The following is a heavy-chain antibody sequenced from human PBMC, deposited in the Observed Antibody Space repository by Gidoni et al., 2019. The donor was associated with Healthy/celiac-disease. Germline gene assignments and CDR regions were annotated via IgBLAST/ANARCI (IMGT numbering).Heavy chain of an antibody. J-gene: IGHJ6*02. V-gene: IGHV3-48*02. CDR3: ARRWWVSGYDFDQGLGMDV. CDR1: GFTFSSYS. CDR2: ISSSSSTI. D-gene: IGHD5-12*01. Sequence: EVQLVESGGGLVQPGGSLRLSCAASGFTFSSYSMNWVRQAPGKGLEWVSYISSSSSTIYYADSVKGRFTISRDNAKNSLYLQMNSLRDEDTAVYYCARRWWVSGYDFDQGLGMDVWGQGTTVTVSS.